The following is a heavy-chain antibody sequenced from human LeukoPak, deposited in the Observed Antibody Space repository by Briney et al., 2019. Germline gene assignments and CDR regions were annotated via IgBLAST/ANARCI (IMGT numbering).Heavy chain of an antibody. CDR1: RFTFSSYW. D-gene: IGHD3-3*01. V-gene: IGHV3-7*01. Sequence: PGGSLRLSCTASRFTFSSYWMNWVRQAPGKGLEWVANIKQDGSEKYYVDSVKGRFTISRDNAKNSLYLQMNSLRAEDTAMYYCVKPITISGATDAFDIWGQGTMVTVSP. CDR2: IKQDGSEK. CDR3: VKPITISGATDAFDI. J-gene: IGHJ3*02.